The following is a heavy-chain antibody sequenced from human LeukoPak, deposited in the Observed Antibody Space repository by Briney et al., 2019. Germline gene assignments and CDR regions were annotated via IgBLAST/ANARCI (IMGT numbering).Heavy chain of an antibody. V-gene: IGHV3-64*01. CDR3: ARSAEGRGKGQNYYYYYYMDV. J-gene: IGHJ6*03. CDR1: GFTFSSYA. D-gene: IGHD3-10*01. Sequence: GESLRLSCAASGFTFSSYAMHWVRQSPGKGLEYVSAISSNGGSTYYANSVKRRFTISRDNSKNTLYLQMGSLRAEDMAVYYCARSAEGRGKGQNYYYYYYMDVWGKGTTVTVSS. CDR2: ISSNGGST.